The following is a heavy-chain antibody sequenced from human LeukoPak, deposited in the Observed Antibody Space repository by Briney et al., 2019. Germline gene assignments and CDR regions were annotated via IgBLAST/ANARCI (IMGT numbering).Heavy chain of an antibody. D-gene: IGHD2-8*01. CDR1: GFTFSNSW. CDR2: IKSDGSTT. V-gene: IGHV3-74*01. Sequence: GGSLRLSCAASGFTFSNSWMHWVRQAPGKGLVWVSRIKSDGSTTTYADSVKGRFTISRDNAKNTLFLQLNSLTTEDTAVYYCASGSYCTNGVCYKGFDHWGQGTQVTVSS. CDR3: ASGSYCTNGVCYKGFDH. J-gene: IGHJ4*02.